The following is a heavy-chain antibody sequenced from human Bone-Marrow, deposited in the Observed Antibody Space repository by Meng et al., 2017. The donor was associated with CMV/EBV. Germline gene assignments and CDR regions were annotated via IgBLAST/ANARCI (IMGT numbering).Heavy chain of an antibody. J-gene: IGHJ4*02. CDR2: ISSSSSTI. CDR3: TTVRIAVAGRRIDFDY. D-gene: IGHD6-19*01. CDR1: GFTFSSYS. V-gene: IGHV3-48*01. Sequence: GGSLRLSCAASGFTFSSYSMNWVRQAPGKGLEWVSYISSSSSTIYYADSVKGRFTISRDDSKNTLYLQMNSLKTEDTAVYYCTTVRIAVAGRRIDFDYWGQGTLVTVSS.